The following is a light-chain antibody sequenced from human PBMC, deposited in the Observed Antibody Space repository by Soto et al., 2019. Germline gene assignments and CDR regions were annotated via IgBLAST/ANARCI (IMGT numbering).Light chain of an antibody. Sequence: QSVLTQPRSVSGSPGQSVTISCTGTSSDVGGYNYVSWYQQHPGKAPKLMIYDVSNRPSGIPDRFSGSKSGNTASLTISGLQAEDEADYYCCSYAGSYTWLFGGGTKVTVL. V-gene: IGLV2-11*01. CDR2: DVS. J-gene: IGLJ3*02. CDR3: CSYAGSYTWL. CDR1: SSDVGGYNY.